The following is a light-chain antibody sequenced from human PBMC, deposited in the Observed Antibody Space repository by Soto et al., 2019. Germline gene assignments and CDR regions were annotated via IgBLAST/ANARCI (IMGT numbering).Light chain of an antibody. CDR2: SNN. V-gene: IGLV1-44*01. Sequence: VLSQPPSASGTPGQRVTISCSGGSSNIGANTVNWYQQLPGSSPKLLIYSNNQRPSGVPDRFSASKSGTSASLAISGLQSEDEADYYCAAWDDSLNGRVVFGGGTKVTVL. CDR1: SSNIGANT. CDR3: AAWDDSLNGRVV. J-gene: IGLJ3*02.